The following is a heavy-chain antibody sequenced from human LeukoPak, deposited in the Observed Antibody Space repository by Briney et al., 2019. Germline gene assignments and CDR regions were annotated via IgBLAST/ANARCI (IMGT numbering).Heavy chain of an antibody. V-gene: IGHV3-23*01. J-gene: IGHJ1*01. Sequence: GGSLRLSCAASGFSFSNSAMSWARQAPGKGLEWVSGISGGGDNTFYASSVRGRFTISRDNSRNTLYLQMNSLRAEDTAVYYCAKDLLTTVTPEHWGQGTLVTVSS. CDR3: AKDLLTTVTPEH. CDR1: GFSFSNSA. CDR2: ISGGGDNT. D-gene: IGHD4-17*01.